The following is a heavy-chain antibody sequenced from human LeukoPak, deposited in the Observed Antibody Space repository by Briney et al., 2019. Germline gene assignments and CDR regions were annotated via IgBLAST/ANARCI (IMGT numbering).Heavy chain of an antibody. Sequence: PGGSLRLSCAASGFTFSSYSMNWVRQAPGKGLEWVSYINNSSSIIYYVDSVQGRFSISRDNAKNSVYLQMNSLRADDRAVYYCARGAQEGFPEWFGDYWGQEIVVTVSS. CDR2: INNSSSII. CDR3: ARGAQEGFPEWFGDY. CDR1: GFTFSSYS. J-gene: IGHJ4*02. V-gene: IGHV3-48*01. D-gene: IGHD3-3*01.